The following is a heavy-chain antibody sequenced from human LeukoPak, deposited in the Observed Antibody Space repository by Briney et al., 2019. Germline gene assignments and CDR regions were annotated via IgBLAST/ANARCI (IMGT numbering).Heavy chain of an antibody. V-gene: IGHV4-31*03. CDR2: IDHSGST. Sequence: SQTLSLTCTVSGGSISSGASDWGWIRQHPKRGLEWVGYIDHSGSTYYNPSLGSRVTISVDTSKNQFSLKLSSVTAADTAVYYCASAQVQLERRSYSDYFDYWGQGTLVTVSS. J-gene: IGHJ4*02. CDR3: ASAQVQLERRSYSDYFDY. D-gene: IGHD1-1*01. CDR1: GGSISSGASD.